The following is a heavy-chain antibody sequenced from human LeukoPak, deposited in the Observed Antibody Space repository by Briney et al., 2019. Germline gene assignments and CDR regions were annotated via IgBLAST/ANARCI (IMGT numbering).Heavy chain of an antibody. CDR3: ARAPPDVYYGSGTSDAFAI. J-gene: IGHJ3*02. Sequence: SETLSLTCTVSGGSISSYYWTWIRQPPGKGLEWIGYIYYSGSTHYNPSLKSRVTIPLDTPKNQFSLKLNSVTAADTGVYYCARAPPDVYYGSGTSDAFAIWGQGTMVTVSS. V-gene: IGHV4-59*01. D-gene: IGHD3-10*01. CDR1: GGSISSYY. CDR2: IYYSGST.